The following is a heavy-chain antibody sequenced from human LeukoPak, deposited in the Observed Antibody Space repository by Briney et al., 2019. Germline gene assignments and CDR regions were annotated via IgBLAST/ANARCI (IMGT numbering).Heavy chain of an antibody. D-gene: IGHD2-2*01. Sequence: GGSLRLSCAASGFTFDDYAMHWVRQAPGKGLEWVSGISWNSGSIGYADSVRGRFTISRDNSKNTLYLQMNSLRAEDTAVYYCAKDGGSPVVPAARPVYFDYWGQGTLVTVSS. CDR1: GFTFDDYA. CDR2: ISWNSGSI. V-gene: IGHV3-9*01. J-gene: IGHJ4*02. CDR3: AKDGGSPVVPAARPVYFDY.